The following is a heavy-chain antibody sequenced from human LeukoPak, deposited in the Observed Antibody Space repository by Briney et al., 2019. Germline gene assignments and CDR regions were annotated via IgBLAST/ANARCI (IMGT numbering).Heavy chain of an antibody. J-gene: IGHJ2*01. CDR2: ISSSGDTI. CDR1: GFTLSIYE. V-gene: IGHV3-48*03. Sequence: GSLRLSCEVSGFTLSIYEMNWVRQAPGKGLEWVSYISSSGDTIYYADSVKGRFTISRDNAKDSMYLQMNSLRAEDTAVYYCARDPFYNYWFFDLWGRGTLVTVSS. D-gene: IGHD2/OR15-2a*01. CDR3: ARDPFYNYWFFDL.